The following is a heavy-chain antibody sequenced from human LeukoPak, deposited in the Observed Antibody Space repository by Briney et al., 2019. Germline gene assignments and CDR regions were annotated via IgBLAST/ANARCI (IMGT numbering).Heavy chain of an antibody. D-gene: IGHD1-1*01. J-gene: IGHJ4*02. Sequence: GASVKVSCKASGYIFSNFAITWVRQASGQGLEWVGWISPYNGNTNYAPNLQDRVTLTTDTSTSTAYMELRSLRSDDTAVYYCARRNGSDVPGNDYWGQGTLVTVSS. CDR2: ISPYNGNT. V-gene: IGHV1-18*01. CDR3: ARRNGSDVPGNDY. CDR1: GYIFSNFA.